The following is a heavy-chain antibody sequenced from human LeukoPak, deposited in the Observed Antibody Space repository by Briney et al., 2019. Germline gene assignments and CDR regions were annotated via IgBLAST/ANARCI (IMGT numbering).Heavy chain of an antibody. D-gene: IGHD2-15*01. CDR1: EFTFISYS. CDR2: ISSSSRYI. J-gene: IGHJ6*02. V-gene: IGHV3-21*01. Sequence: KPGGSLRLSCAASEFTFISYSMNWVRQAPGKGLEWVSSISSSSRYIYYADSVKGRLTISRDNDKNSLYLQMNSLRAEDTAIYSCTRDFYCSGGSCYSYGMDVWGQGTTVTVSS. CDR3: TRDFYCSGGSCYSYGMDV.